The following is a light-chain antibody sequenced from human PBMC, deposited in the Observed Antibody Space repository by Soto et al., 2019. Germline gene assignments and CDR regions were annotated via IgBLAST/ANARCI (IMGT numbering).Light chain of an antibody. CDR1: SGHSDYA. Sequence: QLVLTQSPSASASLGASVKLTCTLSSGHSDYAIAWHQQQPERGPRFLMKLNNDGSHIKGAGIPDRFSGSRSGAGRYLTIPSLSSEVEATYSCRTWVTGLGVFAAG. CDR2: LNNDGSH. V-gene: IGLV4-69*01. J-gene: IGLJ3*02. CDR3: RTWVTGLGV.